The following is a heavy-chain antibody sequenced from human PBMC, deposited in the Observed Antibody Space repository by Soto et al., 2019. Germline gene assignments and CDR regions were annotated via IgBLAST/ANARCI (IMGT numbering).Heavy chain of an antibody. Sequence: PSEILSLTCTVSGGSIRSYYWTWIRQPPGKGLEWLGYIFYSGSTFYNPSLKSRVTISIHTSKSQFSLQLTSVTAADTAVYYCARGAADTAMVDPWGQGTLVTVSS. D-gene: IGHD5-18*01. CDR1: GGSIRSYY. CDR2: IFYSGST. CDR3: ARGAADTAMVDP. V-gene: IGHV4-59*01. J-gene: IGHJ5*02.